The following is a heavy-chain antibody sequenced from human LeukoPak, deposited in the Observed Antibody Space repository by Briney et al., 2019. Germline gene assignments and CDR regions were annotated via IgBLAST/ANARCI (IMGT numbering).Heavy chain of an antibody. CDR3: ARSAVGFDY. J-gene: IGHJ4*02. CDR1: GFTFYDYG. Sequence: GGALRLSCAASGFTFYDYGMSAVRQAPGKGLEWVSGINWNGGSTGYADSVKGGFTISRDNAKNSLYLQMNSLRAEDAALYYCARSAVGFDYWGQGSLVTVSS. V-gene: IGHV3-20*04. CDR2: INWNGGST. D-gene: IGHD6-19*01.